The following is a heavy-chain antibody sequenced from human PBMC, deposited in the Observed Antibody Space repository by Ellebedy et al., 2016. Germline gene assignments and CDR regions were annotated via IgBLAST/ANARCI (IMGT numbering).Heavy chain of an antibody. Sequence: GESLKISCVVSGFIVSSNYMSWVRQDPGKGLEWVATLYSCGTILYADSVRGRFTISRDNSKNTLYLQMNNLRAEDTALYYCARGNEIPGTEPLDNWGQGTLVTVSS. J-gene: IGHJ4*02. D-gene: IGHD1-14*01. CDR2: LYSCGTI. CDR3: ARGNEIPGTEPLDN. V-gene: IGHV3-66*01. CDR1: GFIVSSNY.